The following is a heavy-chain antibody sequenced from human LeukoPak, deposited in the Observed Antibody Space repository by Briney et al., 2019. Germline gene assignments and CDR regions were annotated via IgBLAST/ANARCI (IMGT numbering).Heavy chain of an antibody. J-gene: IGHJ4*02. CDR3: ARVYDGYKYQIDY. CDR2: INHSGST. D-gene: IGHD5-24*01. Sequence: SETLSLTCVVYGGSFSGYFWSWIRQPPGKGLEWIGEINHSGSTNYNPSLKSRATISVDTSKNQFSLKLSSVTAADTAVYYCARVYDGYKYQIDYWGQGTLVTVSS. V-gene: IGHV4-34*01. CDR1: GGSFSGYF.